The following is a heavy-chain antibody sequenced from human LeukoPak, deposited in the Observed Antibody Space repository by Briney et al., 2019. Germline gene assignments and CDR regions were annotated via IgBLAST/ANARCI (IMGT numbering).Heavy chain of an antibody. CDR1: GGSFSGYY. J-gene: IGHJ5*02. V-gene: IGHV4-34*01. CDR2: VSHSGTT. Sequence: PSEILSLTCDVSGGSFSGYYYSWIRQPPGKGLEWIGEVSHSGTTNYNSSLKSRVSMSVGASSTQFSLIMTSVTAADTAVYYCATSGWNGGGGFDPWGQGALVIVSS. CDR3: ATSGWNGGGGFDP. D-gene: IGHD3-16*01.